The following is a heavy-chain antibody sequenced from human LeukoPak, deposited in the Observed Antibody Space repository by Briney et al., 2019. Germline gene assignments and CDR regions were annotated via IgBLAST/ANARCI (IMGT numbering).Heavy chain of an antibody. V-gene: IGHV3-30*18. J-gene: IGHJ4*02. CDR1: GFTFSSYG. CDR3: AKELSSFLASFEY. D-gene: IGHD3-3*01. Sequence: GGSLRLSCAASGFTFSSYGMHWVRQAPGKGLEWVAITSYDESYKNYADSVKGRFTISRDNSKNTLYLQMNSLRADDTAVYYCAKELSSFLASFEYWGQGTLVTVSS. CDR2: TSYDESYK.